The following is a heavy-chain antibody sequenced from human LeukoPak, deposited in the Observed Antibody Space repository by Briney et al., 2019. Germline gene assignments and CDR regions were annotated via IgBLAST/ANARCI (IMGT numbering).Heavy chain of an antibody. D-gene: IGHD3-16*01. J-gene: IGHJ6*03. CDR2: IKQDGSEK. CDR3: ARETSQKGAHYMDV. V-gene: IGHV3-7*01. CDR1: GFTFSSYA. Sequence: PGGSLRLSCAPSGFTFSSYAMNWVRQAPGKGLEWVANIKQDGSEKYFVDSVKGRFTISRDNAKNSLYLQMNSLRVEDTAVYYCARETSQKGAHYMDVWGKGTTVTISS.